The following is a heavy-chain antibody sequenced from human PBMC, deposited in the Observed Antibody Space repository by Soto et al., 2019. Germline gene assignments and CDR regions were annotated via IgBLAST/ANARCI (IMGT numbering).Heavy chain of an antibody. CDR1: GYTFTSYG. CDR2: VSGYNGDT. D-gene: IGHD3-9*01. J-gene: IGHJ4*02. V-gene: IGHV1-18*01. CDR3: GREKYAEFDAY. Sequence: QIQVVQSGDEVKQPGASVTVSCKASGYTFTSYGINWVRKAPGHGLEWVGWVSGYNGDTYYAQKFQDRVTMTKDGGTTTAYLELRSLRSDDSAVYYCGREKYAEFDAYWGQGTRVSV.